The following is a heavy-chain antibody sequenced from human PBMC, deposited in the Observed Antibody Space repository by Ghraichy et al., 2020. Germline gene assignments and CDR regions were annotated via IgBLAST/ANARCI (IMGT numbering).Heavy chain of an antibody. CDR3: ASAMRTGMDV. CDR1: EFSFSVYS. CDR2: ISASSSYM. V-gene: IGHV3-21*01. Sequence: GGSLRLSCVVSEFSFSVYSMNWVRQAPWKGLEWVSSISASSSYMHYRDSVKGRFTISRDNARNSLYLHMNSLSAEDTAVYYCASAMRTGMDVWGQGTTVVVSS. J-gene: IGHJ6*02.